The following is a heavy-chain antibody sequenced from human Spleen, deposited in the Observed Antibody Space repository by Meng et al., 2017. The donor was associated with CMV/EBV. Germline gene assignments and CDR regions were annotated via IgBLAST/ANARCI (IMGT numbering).Heavy chain of an antibody. D-gene: IGHD6-19*01. CDR3: ARSGWLWGFDS. CDR2: INPNSGGT. CDR1: GYTFIDYY. J-gene: IGHJ5*01. V-gene: IGHV1-2*02. Sequence: SCKASGYTFIDYYLHWVRQAPGQGLEWMGWINPNSGGTNYAQKFQGRVTMTRDTSITTAYMELTRLRSDDTAVYYCARSGWLWGFDSWGQGTLVTVSS.